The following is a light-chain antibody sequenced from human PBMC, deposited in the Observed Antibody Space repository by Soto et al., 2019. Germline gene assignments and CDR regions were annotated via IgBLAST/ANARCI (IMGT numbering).Light chain of an antibody. V-gene: IGKV3-20*01. CDR1: QSVGSNY. Sequence: EIVLTQSPGTPSWSPGERATLSCRASQSVGSNYLAWYQQRPGQPPNLLIFGASHRAPDIPDRFSGSGSGTDFTLTISRLEPEDFAVYYCQQYGSSIQTFGQGTKVDIK. CDR2: GAS. J-gene: IGKJ1*01. CDR3: QQYGSSIQT.